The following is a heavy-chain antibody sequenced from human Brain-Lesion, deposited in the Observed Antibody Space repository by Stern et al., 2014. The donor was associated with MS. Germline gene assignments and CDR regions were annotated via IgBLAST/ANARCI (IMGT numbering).Heavy chain of an antibody. CDR1: GFSFSTYA. D-gene: IGHD6-19*01. CDR2: ITGRGGPT. J-gene: IGHJ1*01. Sequence: EVQLVESGGGLVQPGGSLRLPWAASGFSFSTYAMSWVRQTPGKGLQWVSAITGRGGPTYYADSVKGRFTISRDNSKNTLYLQMDSLRADDTAVYYCAKWPHHIAVAGTRYFQHWGQGTLVTVSS. CDR3: AKWPHHIAVAGTRYFQH. V-gene: IGHV3-23*04.